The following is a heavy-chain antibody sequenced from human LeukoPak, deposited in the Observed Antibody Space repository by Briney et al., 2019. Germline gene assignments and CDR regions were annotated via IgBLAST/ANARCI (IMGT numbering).Heavy chain of an antibody. D-gene: IGHD3-22*01. Sequence: PGGSLRLSCAASGFTFSSYAMSWVRQAPGKGLEWVSAISGSGGSTYYADSVKGRFTISRDNSKNTLYLQMNSLRAEDTAVYYCAKYGGITMIVVVPEDYWGQGTLVTVSS. CDR2: ISGSGGST. V-gene: IGHV3-23*01. CDR3: AKYGGITMIVVVPEDY. J-gene: IGHJ4*02. CDR1: GFTFSSYA.